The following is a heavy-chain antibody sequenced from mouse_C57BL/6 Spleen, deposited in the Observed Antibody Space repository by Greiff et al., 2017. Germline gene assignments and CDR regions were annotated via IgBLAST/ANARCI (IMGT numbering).Heavy chain of an antibody. CDR1: GYSITSGYS. D-gene: IGHD4-1*01. Sequence: EVQRVESGPGLVKPSQSLSLTCSVTGYSITSGYSWNWIRQFPGNKLEWMGYISYDGSNNYNPSLKNRISITRDTSKNQFFLKLNSVTTEDTATYYCARGPNWAWFAYWGQGTLVTVSA. CDR3: ARGPNWAWFAY. CDR2: ISYDGSN. J-gene: IGHJ3*01. V-gene: IGHV3-6*01.